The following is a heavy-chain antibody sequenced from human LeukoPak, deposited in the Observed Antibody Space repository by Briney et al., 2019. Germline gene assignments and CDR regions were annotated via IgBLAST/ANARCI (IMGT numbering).Heavy chain of an antibody. Sequence: GGSLRLSCAASGFTFSSYAMHWVRQAPGKGLEWVAVISYDGSNKYYADSVKGRFTISRDSPKNTLYLQMNSLRAEDTAVYYCARDPPLRDDFWSGYQYYFDYWGQGTLVTVSS. D-gene: IGHD3-3*01. J-gene: IGHJ4*02. CDR1: GFTFSSYA. CDR3: ARDPPLRDDFWSGYQYYFDY. V-gene: IGHV3-30*04. CDR2: ISYDGSNK.